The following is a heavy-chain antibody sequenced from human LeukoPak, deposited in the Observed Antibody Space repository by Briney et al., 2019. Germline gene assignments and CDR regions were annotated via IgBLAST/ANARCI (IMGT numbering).Heavy chain of an antibody. V-gene: IGHV1-69*05. CDR2: IIPIFGTA. D-gene: IGHD3-22*01. CDR3: ASSTTAYYYDSSGYS. CDR1: GGTFSSYA. Sequence: VASVKVSCKASGGTFSSYAISWVRQAPGQGLEWMGKIIPIFGTANYAQKFQGRVTITTDESTSTAYMELSSLRSEDTAVYYCASSTTAYYYDSSGYSWGQGTMVTVSS. J-gene: IGHJ3*01.